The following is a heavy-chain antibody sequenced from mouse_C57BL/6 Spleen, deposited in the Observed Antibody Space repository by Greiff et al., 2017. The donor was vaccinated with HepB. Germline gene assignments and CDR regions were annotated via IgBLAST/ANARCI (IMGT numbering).Heavy chain of an antibody. CDR2: INPYNGDT. D-gene: IGHD1-1*01. CDR3: ARRYGSSYDYAMDY. Sequence: SGPELVKPGDSVKISCKASGYSFTGYFMNWVMQSHGKSLEWIGRINPYNGDTFYNQKFKGKATLTVDKSSSTAHMELRSLTSEDSAVYYCARRYGSSYDYAMDYWGQGTSVTVSS. V-gene: IGHV1-20*01. CDR1: GYSFTGYF. J-gene: IGHJ4*01.